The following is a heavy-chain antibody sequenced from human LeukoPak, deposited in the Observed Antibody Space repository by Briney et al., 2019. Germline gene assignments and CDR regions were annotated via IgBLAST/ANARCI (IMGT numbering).Heavy chain of an antibody. CDR3: AKSGTGSLMYFDY. V-gene: IGHV3-23*01. D-gene: IGHD7-27*01. CDR2: ISGSGGST. Sequence: GGSLRLSCAASGFTFSSYAMSWVRQAPGKGLGWVSAISGSGGSTYYADSVKGRFTISRDNSKNTLYLQMNSLRAEDTAVYYCAKSGTGSLMYFDYWGQGTLVTVSS. CDR1: GFTFSSYA. J-gene: IGHJ4*02.